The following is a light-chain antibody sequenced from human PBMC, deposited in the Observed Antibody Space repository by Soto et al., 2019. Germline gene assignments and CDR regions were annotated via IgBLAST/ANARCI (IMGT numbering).Light chain of an antibody. Sequence: DIQMTQSPSSLSASVGDRVTITCRASQDIGSSLAWYQQIPGKVPKLLIHTAIILQSGVPSRFSGSASGTDFTLTISSLQPEDVATYFCQKYNSVPCTFGQGTKVDIK. CDR2: TAI. J-gene: IGKJ1*01. V-gene: IGKV1-27*01. CDR1: QDIGSS. CDR3: QKYNSVPCT.